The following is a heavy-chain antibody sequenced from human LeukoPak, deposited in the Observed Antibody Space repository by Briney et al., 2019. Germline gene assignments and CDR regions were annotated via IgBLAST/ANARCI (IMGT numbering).Heavy chain of an antibody. V-gene: IGHV3-7*01. D-gene: IGHD2-15*01. CDR2: IKQDGSEK. CDR3: ARDRGSYCSGGSRHLIDY. CDR1: GFTFRSYW. Sequence: GGSLRLSCATSGFTFRSYWISWVRQAPGKGLEWVANIKQDGSEKYYVDSVKGRFTISRDNAKNSLYLQMNSRRAEDTAVYYCARDRGSYCSGGSRHLIDYWGQGTLVTVSS. J-gene: IGHJ4*02.